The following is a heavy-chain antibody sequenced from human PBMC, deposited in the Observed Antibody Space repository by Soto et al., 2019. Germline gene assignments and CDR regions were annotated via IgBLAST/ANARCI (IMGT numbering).Heavy chain of an antibody. D-gene: IGHD6-19*01. CDR3: ARVTVAGNYYYYGMDV. V-gene: IGHV4-39*01. J-gene: IGHJ6*02. CDR1: GGSISSSSYY. Sequence: SETLSLTCTVSGGSISSSSYYWGWIRQPPGKGLEWIGSIYYSGSTYYNPSLKSRVTISVDTSKNQFSLKLSSVTAADTVVYYCARVTVAGNYYYYGMDVWGQGTTVTVSS. CDR2: IYYSGST.